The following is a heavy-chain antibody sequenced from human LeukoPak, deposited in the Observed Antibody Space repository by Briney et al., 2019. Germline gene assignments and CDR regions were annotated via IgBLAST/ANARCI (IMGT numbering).Heavy chain of an antibody. D-gene: IGHD6-19*01. Sequence: NPSETLSLTCTVSGGSISSYYWSWIRQPPGKGLEWIGYIYYSGSTNYNPSLKSRVTISVDTSKNQFSLKLSSVTAADTAVYYCARDKFGSGWYEVGVKYAFDIWGQGTMVTVSS. CDR3: ARDKFGSGWYEVGVKYAFDI. V-gene: IGHV4-59*01. J-gene: IGHJ3*02. CDR1: GGSISSYY. CDR2: IYYSGST.